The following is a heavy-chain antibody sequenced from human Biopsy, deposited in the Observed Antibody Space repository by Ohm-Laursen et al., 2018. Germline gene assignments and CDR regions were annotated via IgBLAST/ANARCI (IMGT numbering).Heavy chain of an antibody. CDR2: IYNSETT. V-gene: IGHV4-39*01. Sequence: SETLSLTCPVSGDSISTSTTYYWAWLRQPPGKGLEWIGSIYNSETTFYNPSLKSRVAISVDTSTNQFSLKVSSVTAADTAVYYCARHPTGFWFDPWGQGTLVIVSS. J-gene: IGHJ5*02. CDR3: ARHPTGFWFDP. CDR1: GDSISTSTTYY.